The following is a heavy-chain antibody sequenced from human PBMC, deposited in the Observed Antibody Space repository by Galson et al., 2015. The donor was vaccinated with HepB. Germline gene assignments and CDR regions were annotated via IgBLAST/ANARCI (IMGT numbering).Heavy chain of an antibody. CDR3: ATVNYRDAFDI. D-gene: IGHD4-11*01. Sequence: SLRLSCAASGFTVSSNYMSWVRQAPGKGLEWVSVIYSGGSTYYADSVKGRFTISRDNSKNTLYLQMNSLRAEDTAVYYCATVNYRDAFDIWGQGTMVTVSS. V-gene: IGHV3-53*01. J-gene: IGHJ3*02. CDR1: GFTVSSNY. CDR2: IYSGGST.